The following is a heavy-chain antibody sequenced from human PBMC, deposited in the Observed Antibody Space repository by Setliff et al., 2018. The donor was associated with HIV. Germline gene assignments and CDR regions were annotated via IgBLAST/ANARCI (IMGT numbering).Heavy chain of an antibody. CDR2: ISYDGSKK. CDR1: GFTFSTYS. J-gene: IGHJ4*02. Sequence: LRLSCAASGFTFSTYSMHWVRQAPGKGLEWVAIISYDGSKKYYADSVKGRFTISRDNSKNTLYVQMNSLRAEDTAVYYCAKDRYSSTWTEGFDYWGQGTLVTVSS. V-gene: IGHV3-30-3*01. D-gene: IGHD6-13*01. CDR3: AKDRYSSTWTEGFDY.